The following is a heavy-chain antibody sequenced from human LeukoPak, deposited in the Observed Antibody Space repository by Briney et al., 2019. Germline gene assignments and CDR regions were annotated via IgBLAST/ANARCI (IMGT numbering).Heavy chain of an antibody. V-gene: IGHV1-18*01. CDR1: GGTFSSYA. J-gene: IGHJ4*02. D-gene: IGHD3-3*01. CDR3: ARDQYDFWSGYTPLGY. CDR2: ISAYNGNT. Sequence: ASVKVSCKASGGTFSSYAISWARQAPGQGLEWMGWISAYNGNTNYAQKLQGRVTMTTDTSTSTAYMELRSLRSDDTAVYYCARDQYDFWSGYTPLGYWGQGTLVTVSS.